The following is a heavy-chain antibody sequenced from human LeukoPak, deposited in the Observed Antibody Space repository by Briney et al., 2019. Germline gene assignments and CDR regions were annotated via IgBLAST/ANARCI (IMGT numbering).Heavy chain of an antibody. D-gene: IGHD4-23*01. CDR3: ARGDGGLKYYYYYYMDV. CDR2: INPSGGST. Sequence: GASVKVSCKASGYTFTSYYMHWVRQAPGQWLEWMGIINPSGGSTSYAQKFQGRVTMTRDTSTSTVYMELSSLRSEDTAVYYCARGDGGLKYYYYYYMDVWGKGTTFTVSS. V-gene: IGHV1-46*01. J-gene: IGHJ6*03. CDR1: GYTFTSYY.